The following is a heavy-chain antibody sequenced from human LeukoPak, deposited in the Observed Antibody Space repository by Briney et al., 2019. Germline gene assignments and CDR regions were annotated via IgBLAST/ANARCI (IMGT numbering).Heavy chain of an antibody. D-gene: IGHD6-13*01. CDR1: GGSMTNIAYY. CDR3: ASHATYSSSLGDY. J-gene: IGHJ4*02. Sequence: PSETLSLTCTVSGGSMTNIAYYWGWIRQPPGKGLEWIGSIYYSGSTYYNPSLKSRVTISVDKSNNQFSLKLSSVTAADTAVYYCASHATYSSSLGDYWGQGTLVIVSS. V-gene: IGHV4-39*07. CDR2: IYYSGST.